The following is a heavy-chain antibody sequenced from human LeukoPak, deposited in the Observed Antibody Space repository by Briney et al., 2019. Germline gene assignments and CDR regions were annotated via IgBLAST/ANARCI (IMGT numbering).Heavy chain of an antibody. V-gene: IGHV1-18*01. D-gene: IGHD2-15*01. CDR2: ISAYNGNT. CDR1: GYTFSNYG. Sequence: ASVKVSCKASGYTFSNYGITWVRQAPGEGLEWIAWISAYNGNTDYAQKFQGRVTVTADTSTSTAYMELRSLRSDGTAVYYCARSGCSAGSCYSQTVRFDSWGQGTLVTVSS. J-gene: IGHJ4*02. CDR3: ARSGCSAGSCYSQTVRFDS.